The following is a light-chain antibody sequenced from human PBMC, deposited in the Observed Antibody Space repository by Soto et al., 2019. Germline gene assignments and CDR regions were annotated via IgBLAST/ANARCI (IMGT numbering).Light chain of an antibody. Sequence: LVLTQSPSASASLGASVKFTCTLSSGHSSNAVAWHQQQPEKGPRYLMKLNSDGSHSKGDGIPDRFSGSSSGAERYLTISSLQSEDEADYCCQTWGTGTVVFGGGTKLTVL. V-gene: IGLV4-69*01. CDR2: LNSDGSH. CDR1: SGHSSNA. J-gene: IGLJ2*01. CDR3: QTWGTGTVV.